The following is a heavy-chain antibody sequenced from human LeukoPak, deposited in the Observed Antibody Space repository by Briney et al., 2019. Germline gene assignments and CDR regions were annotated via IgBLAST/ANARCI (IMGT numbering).Heavy chain of an antibody. D-gene: IGHD2-2*01. CDR3: AKGSSNSRPYYFDS. J-gene: IGHJ4*02. Sequence: GGSLRLSCAASGFTFRTYTMSWVRQAPGKGLEWVSAMSGGGSSTYYADSVKGRITISRDNSKNTLYLQVNSLRVEDTAVYYCAKGSSNSRPYYFDSWGQGTLVTVSS. CDR1: GFTFRTYT. CDR2: MSGGGSST. V-gene: IGHV3-23*01.